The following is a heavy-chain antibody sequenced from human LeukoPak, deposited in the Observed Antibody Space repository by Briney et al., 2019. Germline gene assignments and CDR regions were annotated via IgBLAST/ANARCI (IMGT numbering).Heavy chain of an antibody. V-gene: IGHV3-7*01. J-gene: IGHJ6*02. CDR2: IKQDGTEK. CDR3: TRDLMDYDVSTGLHHYYMDV. D-gene: IGHD3-9*01. Sequence: GSLRLSCAASGFTFSSYWMSSVRQAPGKGLEWVASIKQDGTEKFYVDSVKGRFTISKDNAKNSLYLQMNTLRVEDTAVYYCTRDLMDYDVSTGLHHYYMDVWGQGTTVTVSS. CDR1: GFTFSSYW.